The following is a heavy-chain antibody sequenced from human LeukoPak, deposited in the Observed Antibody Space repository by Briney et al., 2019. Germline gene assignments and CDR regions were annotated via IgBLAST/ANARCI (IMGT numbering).Heavy chain of an antibody. Sequence: HPGGSPRLSCAASGFLFSSYWIDWVRQAPGKGLVWVSGINSDGSMTRYAESVKGRFTISRDNAKNSLFLQMNSLRAEDTAVYYCARDLTVGPIFIDYWGQGTLVTVSS. CDR2: INSDGSMT. CDR3: ARDLTVGPIFIDY. J-gene: IGHJ4*02. D-gene: IGHD1-26*01. V-gene: IGHV3-74*01. CDR1: GFLFSSYW.